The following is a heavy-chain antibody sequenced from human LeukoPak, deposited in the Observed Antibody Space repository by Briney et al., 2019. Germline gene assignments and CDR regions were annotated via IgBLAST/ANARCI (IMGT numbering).Heavy chain of an antibody. J-gene: IGHJ4*02. V-gene: IGHV4-59*01. CDR3: ARRSYYGYFDY. Sequence: SETLSLTCTVSCGSISSYYWSWIRQPPGKGLEWIGYIYYSGSTNYNPSLKSQVTISVDTSKNQFSLKLSSVTAADTAVYYCARRSYYGYFDYWGQGTLVTVSS. CDR2: IYYSGST. CDR1: CGSISSYY. D-gene: IGHD1-26*01.